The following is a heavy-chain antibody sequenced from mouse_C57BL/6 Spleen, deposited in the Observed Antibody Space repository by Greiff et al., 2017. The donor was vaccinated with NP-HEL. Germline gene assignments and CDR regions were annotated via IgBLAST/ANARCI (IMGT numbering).Heavy chain of an antibody. J-gene: IGHJ2*01. Sequence: EVQLQQPGAELVKPGASVKVSCKASGYTFTSYWMHWVKQRPGQGLEWIGAIYPGNSDTSYNQKFKGKAKLTAVTSASTAYMELSSLTNEDSAVYYCTRGSQLDFDYWGQGTTLTVSS. CDR2: IYPGNSDT. CDR1: GYTFTSYW. V-gene: IGHV1-5*01. CDR3: TRGSQLDFDY. D-gene: IGHD4-1*02.